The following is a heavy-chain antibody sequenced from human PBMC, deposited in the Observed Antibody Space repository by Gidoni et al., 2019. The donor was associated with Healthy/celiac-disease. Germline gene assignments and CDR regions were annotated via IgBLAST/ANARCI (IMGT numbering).Heavy chain of an antibody. CDR3: ARLDILTGYSVTFDY. J-gene: IGHJ4*02. Sequence: QLQLQESGPGLVKPSETLSLTCTVSGGSISSSSYYWGWLRQPPGKGREWIGSIYYSGSTYYNPSLKSRVTISVDTSKNQFSLKLSSVTAADTAVYYCARLDILTGYSVTFDYWGQGTLVTVSS. CDR2: IYYSGST. CDR1: GGSISSSSYY. V-gene: IGHV4-39*01. D-gene: IGHD3-9*01.